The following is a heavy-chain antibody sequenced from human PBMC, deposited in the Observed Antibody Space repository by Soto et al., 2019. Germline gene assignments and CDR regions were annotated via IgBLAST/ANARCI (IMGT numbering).Heavy chain of an antibody. CDR3: ARARGLQYYDILTAYFDY. Sequence: SETLSLTCSVSAGSISRGDYYGCWIRQPPEKGLEWIGYIYYSGSTYYNPSLKSRVTISVDASKNQFSLRLSSVTAADTAVYYCARARGLQYYDILTAYFDYWGQGTLVTVS. CDR2: IYYSGST. D-gene: IGHD3-9*01. J-gene: IGHJ4*02. CDR1: AGSISRGDYY. V-gene: IGHV4-30-4*02.